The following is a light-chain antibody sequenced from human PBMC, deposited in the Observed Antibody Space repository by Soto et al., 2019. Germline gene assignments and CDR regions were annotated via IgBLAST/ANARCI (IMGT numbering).Light chain of an antibody. CDR2: WAS. CDR1: QSVLYSSNNKNY. Sequence: DIVMTHSPDSLAVSLGERATINCKSSQSVLYSSNNKNYLAWYQQKTGQPPKLLIYWASTRQSGVPDRFSGSGFGTDFTLTISSLQAEDVAVYYCQQYYSTPRTFGQGTKVEIK. J-gene: IGKJ1*01. V-gene: IGKV4-1*01. CDR3: QQYYSTPRT.